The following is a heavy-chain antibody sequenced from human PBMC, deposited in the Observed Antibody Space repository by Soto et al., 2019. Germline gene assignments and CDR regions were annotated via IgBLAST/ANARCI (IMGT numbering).Heavy chain of an antibody. Sequence: QVQLVESGGGVVQPGRSLRLSCADSGFTFSSYGMHWVRQAPGKGLEWVATISYDGTNKYYADSVRGRFTISRDNSKNTLYLQVNSLRAEDTAVYYCAKLGSGGAALWGQGTLVTVSS. CDR1: GFTFSSYG. V-gene: IGHV3-30*18. CDR2: ISYDGTNK. CDR3: AKLGSGGAAL. J-gene: IGHJ4*02. D-gene: IGHD3-16*01.